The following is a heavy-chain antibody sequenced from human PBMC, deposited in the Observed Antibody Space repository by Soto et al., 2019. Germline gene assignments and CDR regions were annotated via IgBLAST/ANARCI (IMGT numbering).Heavy chain of an antibody. Sequence: QVQLVQSGAEVKKPGSSVKVSCKASGGTFSRYSITWVRQAPGHGLEWIGRIIPIFGIASYAQKFQGRVTITADASTGSAHMXXSSLRSDDTAVYYCAREDRDRETGLVPAAIDGMDVWGQGTTVTVSS. D-gene: IGHD2-2*01. CDR3: AREDRDRETGLVPAAIDGMDV. V-gene: IGHV1-69*08. CDR1: GGTFSRYS. J-gene: IGHJ6*02. CDR2: IIPIFGIA.